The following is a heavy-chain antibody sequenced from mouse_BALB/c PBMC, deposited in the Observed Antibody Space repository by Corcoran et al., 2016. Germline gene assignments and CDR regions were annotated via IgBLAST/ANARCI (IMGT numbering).Heavy chain of an antibody. CDR1: GYTFTNFG. Sequence: QIQLVQSGPELKKPGETVKISCKASGYTFTNFGMNWVKQAPGKGLKWMGWINTYTGESTYADDFKGRFAFSLETSASTAYLQINNLKNEDMATYFCAREPYAMYYWGQGTSVTVSS. J-gene: IGHJ4*01. CDR3: AREPYAMYY. CDR2: INTYTGES. V-gene: IGHV9-1*02.